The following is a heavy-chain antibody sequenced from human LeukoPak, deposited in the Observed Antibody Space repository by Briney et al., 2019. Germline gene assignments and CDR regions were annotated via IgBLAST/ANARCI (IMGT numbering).Heavy chain of an antibody. CDR3: AVDTAMDAFDY. J-gene: IGHJ4*02. CDR2: IYPGDSDT. V-gene: IGHV5-51*01. CDR1: GYSFTSYW. D-gene: IGHD5-18*01. Sequence: NRGESLKISCKGSGYSFTSYWIGWVRQMPGKGLEWMGIIYPGDSDTRYSPSFRGQVTISVDKSISTAYLQWSSLKASDTAMYYCAVDTAMDAFDYWGQGTLVTVSS.